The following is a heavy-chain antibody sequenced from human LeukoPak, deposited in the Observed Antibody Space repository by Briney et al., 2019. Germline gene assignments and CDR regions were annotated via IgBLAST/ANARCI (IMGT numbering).Heavy chain of an antibody. CDR1: GGSISSSSYY. J-gene: IGHJ6*02. CDR3: ARDPVSSSWGYYYYYYGMDV. D-gene: IGHD6-13*01. CDR2: IYYSGST. V-gene: IGHV4-39*02. Sequence: PSETLSLTCTVSGGSISSSSYYWGWIRQPPGKGLEWIGSIYYSGSTYYNPSLESRVTISVDTSKNQFSLKLSSVTAVDTAVYYCARDPVSSSWGYYYYYYGMDVWGQGTTVTVSS.